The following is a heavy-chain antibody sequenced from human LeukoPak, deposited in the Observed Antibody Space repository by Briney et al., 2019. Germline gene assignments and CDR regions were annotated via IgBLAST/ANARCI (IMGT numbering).Heavy chain of an antibody. D-gene: IGHD6-19*01. CDR1: GYTFTSYY. J-gene: IGHJ5*02. CDR3: ARDWGEQWLETYNWFDP. CDR2: ISPSGGST. V-gene: IGHV1-46*01. Sequence: GASVKVSCKASGYTFTSYYMHWVRQAPGQGLEWMGIISPSGGSTSYAQKFQGRVTMTRDMSTSTVYMELSSLRSEDTAVYYCARDWGEQWLETYNWFDPWGQGTLVTVSS.